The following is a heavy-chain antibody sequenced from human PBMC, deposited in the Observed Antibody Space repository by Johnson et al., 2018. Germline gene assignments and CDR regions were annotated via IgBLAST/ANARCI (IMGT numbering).Heavy chain of an antibody. CDR2: ITYGGSTK. CDR1: GFTFSSYG. CDR3: ASEMGIIRANYYYYGMDV. Sequence: QVQLVESGGGVVQPGRSLRLSCAASGFTFSSYGMHWVRQAPGKGLEWVAIITYGGSTKIYADSVKGRFTISRNNSKNTLYLQMNSLRAEDTAVYYCASEMGIIRANYYYYGMDVWGQGTTVTVSS. V-gene: IGHV3-30*03. D-gene: IGHD3-3*01. J-gene: IGHJ6*02.